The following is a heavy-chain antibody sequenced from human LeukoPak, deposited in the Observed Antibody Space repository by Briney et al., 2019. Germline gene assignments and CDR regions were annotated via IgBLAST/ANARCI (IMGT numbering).Heavy chain of an antibody. CDR1: GGSISSYY. J-gene: IGHJ6*02. V-gene: IGHV4-59*01. CDR2: IYYSGST. CDR3: ARDSLSGVLIGPRLDV. D-gene: IGHD3-3*01. Sequence: PSETLSLTCTVSGGSISSYYWSWIRQPPGKGLEWIGYIYYSGSTNYNPSLKSRVTISVDTSKNQFSLKLSSVTAADTAVYYCARDSLSGVLIGPRLDVWGQGTTVTVSS.